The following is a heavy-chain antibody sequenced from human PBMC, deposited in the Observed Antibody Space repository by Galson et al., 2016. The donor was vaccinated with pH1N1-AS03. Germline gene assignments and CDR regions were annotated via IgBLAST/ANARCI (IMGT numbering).Heavy chain of an antibody. Sequence: SCAASGFIFNNHWMHWVRQPPGEGLVWVSRIDNDGRNTDYADSVKGRFIISRDNAKNTLYLEMNSLRVEDASVYYCARDGMRGDACDIWGQGTMVTVSP. CDR1: GFIFNNHW. D-gene: IGHD1-1*01. J-gene: IGHJ3*02. V-gene: IGHV3-74*01. CDR2: IDNDGRNT. CDR3: ARDGMRGDACDI.